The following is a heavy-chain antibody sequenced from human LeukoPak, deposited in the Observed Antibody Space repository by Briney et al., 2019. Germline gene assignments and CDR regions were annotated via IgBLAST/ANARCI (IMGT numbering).Heavy chain of an antibody. D-gene: IGHD3-3*01. CDR3: ASSYDFWSGYFTLFY. CDR1: GGTFSSYA. CDR2: IIPIFGTA. Sequence: SVKVSCKASGGTFSSYAISWVRQAPGQGLEWMGGIIPIFGTASYPQKFQGRVTITTDESTSTACMELSSLRSEDTAVYYCASSYDFWSGYFTLFYWGQGTLVTVSS. V-gene: IGHV1-69*05. J-gene: IGHJ4*02.